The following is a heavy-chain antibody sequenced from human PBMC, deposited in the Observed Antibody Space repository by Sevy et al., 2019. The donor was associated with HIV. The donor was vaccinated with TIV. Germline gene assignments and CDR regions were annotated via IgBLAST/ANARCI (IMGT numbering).Heavy chain of an antibody. D-gene: IGHD3-3*01. CDR3: ARWHDFWSGYYTGYYYGMDV. Sequence: SETLSLTYTVSGGSISSGGYYWTWIRQHPGKGLEWIGYIYYSGTTYYNPSLKSRVTISVDTSKNQFSLKLSSVTAAETAVYYCARWHDFWSGYYTGYYYGMDVWGQGTTVTVSS. CDR2: IYYSGTT. J-gene: IGHJ6*02. V-gene: IGHV4-31*03. CDR1: GGSISSGGYY.